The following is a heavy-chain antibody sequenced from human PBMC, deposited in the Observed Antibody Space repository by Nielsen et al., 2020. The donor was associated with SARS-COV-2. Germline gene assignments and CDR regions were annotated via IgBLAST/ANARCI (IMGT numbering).Heavy chain of an antibody. CDR1: GYTFTSYY. Sequence: ASVKVSCKASGYTFTSYYMHWVRQAPGQGLEWMGIINPSGGSTSYAQKFQGRVTMTGDTSTSTVYMELSSLRSEDTAVYYCARYSSSWYFDYWGQGTLVTVSS. D-gene: IGHD6-13*01. V-gene: IGHV1-46*01. J-gene: IGHJ4*02. CDR2: INPSGGST. CDR3: ARYSSSWYFDY.